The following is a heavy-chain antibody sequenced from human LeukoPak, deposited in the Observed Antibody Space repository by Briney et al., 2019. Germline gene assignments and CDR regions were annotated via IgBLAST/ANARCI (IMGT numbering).Heavy chain of an antibody. CDR3: ARVAIVAFDI. J-gene: IGHJ3*02. CDR1: GFTFSSYE. Sequence: GRSLRLSCAASGFTFSSYEMNWVRQAPGKGLEWVSYISSSGSTIYYADSVKGRFTISRDNAKNSLYLQMNSLRAEDTAVYYCARVAIVAFDIWGQGTMVTVSS. V-gene: IGHV3-48*03. D-gene: IGHD2-2*03. CDR2: ISSSGSTI.